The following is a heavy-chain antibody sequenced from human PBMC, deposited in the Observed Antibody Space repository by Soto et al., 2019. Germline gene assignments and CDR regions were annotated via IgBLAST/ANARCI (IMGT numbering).Heavy chain of an antibody. Sequence: QVQLVESGGGLVKPGGSLRLSCAASGFTFSDYYMSWIRQAPGKGLEWVSYISSSGSTIYYADSVKGRFTTSRDNAKNSLYWQMSSLRAEDTAVYYCASSIAVAGIHNCFNYWGQGPLVTVSS. D-gene: IGHD6-19*01. V-gene: IGHV3-11*01. CDR3: ASSIAVAGIHNCFNY. CDR1: GFTFSDYY. J-gene: IGHJ4*02. CDR2: ISSSGSTI.